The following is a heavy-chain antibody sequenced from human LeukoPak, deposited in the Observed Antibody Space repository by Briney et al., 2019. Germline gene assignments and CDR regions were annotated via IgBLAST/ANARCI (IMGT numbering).Heavy chain of an antibody. J-gene: IGHJ6*02. V-gene: IGHV1-18*01. Sequence: ASVKVSCKASGYTFTSYGISWVRQAPGQGLEWMGWISAYNGNTNYAQKLQGRVTMTTDTSTSTAYMELRSLRSDDTAVYYCAREKGAVLLWFGELRNYYGMGVWGQGTTVTVSS. D-gene: IGHD3-10*01. CDR3: AREKGAVLLWFGELRNYYGMGV. CDR1: GYTFTSYG. CDR2: ISAYNGNT.